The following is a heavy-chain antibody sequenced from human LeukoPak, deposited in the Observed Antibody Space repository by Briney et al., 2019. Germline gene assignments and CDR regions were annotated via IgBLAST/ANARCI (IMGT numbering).Heavy chain of an antibody. D-gene: IGHD2-8*01. CDR2: ISGSGGST. J-gene: IGHJ4*02. Sequence: GGSLRLSCAASGFTFSSYAMSWVRQAPGKGLEWVSAISGSGGSTYYADSVKGRFTISRDNSKNTLYLQMNSLRAEDTAVYYCARCSNPSLYYFDYWGQGTLVTVSS. CDR1: GFTFSSYA. V-gene: IGHV3-23*01. CDR3: ARCSNPSLYYFDY.